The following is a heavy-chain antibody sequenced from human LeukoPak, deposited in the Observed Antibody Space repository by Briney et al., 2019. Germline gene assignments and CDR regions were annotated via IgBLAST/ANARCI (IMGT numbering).Heavy chain of an antibody. J-gene: IGHJ4*02. Sequence: SETLSLTCTVSGGSISSYYWSWIRQPPGKGLEWIGYIYYSGSTNYNPSLKSRVTISVDTSKNQFSLKLSSVTAADTAVYYCASHRDGYNLLDYWGQGTLVTVSS. D-gene: IGHD5-24*01. CDR1: GGSISSYY. CDR3: ASHRDGYNLLDY. CDR2: IYYSGST. V-gene: IGHV4-59*08.